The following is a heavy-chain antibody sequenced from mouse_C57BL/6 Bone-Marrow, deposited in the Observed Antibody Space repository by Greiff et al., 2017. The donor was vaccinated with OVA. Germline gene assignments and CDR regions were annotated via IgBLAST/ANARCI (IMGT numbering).Heavy chain of an antibody. J-gene: IGHJ3*01. CDR1: GYTFTDYY. CDR2: IYPGSGNT. D-gene: IGHD2-3*01. Sequence: QVQLQQSGAELVRPGASVKLSCKASGYTFTDYYINWVKQRPGQGLEWIARIYPGSGNTYYNEKFKGKATLTAEKSSSTAYMQLSSLTSEDSAVYFCARSGDYDGYYVANWDPWFAYWGQGTLVTVSA. CDR3: ARSGDYDGYYVANWDPWFAY. V-gene: IGHV1-76*01.